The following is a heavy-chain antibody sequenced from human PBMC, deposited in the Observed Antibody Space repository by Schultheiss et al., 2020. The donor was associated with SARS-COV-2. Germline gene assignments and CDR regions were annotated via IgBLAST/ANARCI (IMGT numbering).Heavy chain of an antibody. CDR2: IYYSGST. Sequence: SQTLSLTCTVSGGSISSYYWSWIRQPPGKGLEWIGYIYYSGSTNYNPSLKSRVTISVDTSKNQFSLKLSPVTAADTAVYYCARLSKLLLRFYAFDIWGQGTMVTVSS. D-gene: IGHD2-15*01. J-gene: IGHJ3*02. CDR1: GGSISSYY. V-gene: IGHV4-59*01. CDR3: ARLSKLLLRFYAFDI.